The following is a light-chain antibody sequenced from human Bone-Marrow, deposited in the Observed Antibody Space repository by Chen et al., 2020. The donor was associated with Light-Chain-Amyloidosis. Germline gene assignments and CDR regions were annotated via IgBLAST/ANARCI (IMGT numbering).Light chain of an antibody. CDR1: DLPTNY. CDR2: RDT. V-gene: IGLV3-25*03. CDR3: QSADSSGTYEVI. Sequence: SYEPTQPPSVTASPGQTPRTYCPGDDLPTNYASWYPQKPGQAPVLVIHRDTERPSGISERFSGSSSGTTATLTISGVQAEDEADYHCQSADSSGTYEVIFGGGTKLTVL. J-gene: IGLJ2*01.